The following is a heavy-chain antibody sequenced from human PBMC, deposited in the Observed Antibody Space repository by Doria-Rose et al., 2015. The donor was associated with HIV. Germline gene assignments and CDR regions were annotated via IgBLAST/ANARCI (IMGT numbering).Heavy chain of an antibody. CDR3: ARDWDDYGDFDY. J-gene: IGHJ4*02. V-gene: IGHV3-30-3*01. CDR1: GFTFSSYA. CDR2: ISYDGTNK. D-gene: IGHD4-17*01. Sequence: FAASGFTFSSYAMHWVRQAPGKGLEWVAVISYDGTNKYYSDSVKGRFTISRDNSKFTLYLQMNNLRAEDTAVYYCARDWDDYGDFDYWGQGTLVSVSS.